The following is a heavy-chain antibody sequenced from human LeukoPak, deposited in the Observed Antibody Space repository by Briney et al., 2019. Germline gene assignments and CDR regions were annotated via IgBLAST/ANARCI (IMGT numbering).Heavy chain of an antibody. J-gene: IGHJ4*02. CDR1: GFTFSNYW. CDR3: ARGYHTRGAYDY. D-gene: IGHD1-26*01. Sequence: PGGSLRLSCAASGFTFSNYWMKWVRQAPGKGLEWVANTNPDGSDKYYVDSVKGRFTISRDNAKNSLHLQMNSLRDEDMAIYYCARGYHTRGAYDYWGQGTLVTVSS. V-gene: IGHV3-7*01. CDR2: TNPDGSDK.